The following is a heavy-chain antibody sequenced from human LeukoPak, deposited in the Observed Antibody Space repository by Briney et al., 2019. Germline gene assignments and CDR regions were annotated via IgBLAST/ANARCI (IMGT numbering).Heavy chain of an antibody. D-gene: IGHD2-21*02. CDR1: GFTFSSYA. J-gene: IGHJ4*02. CDR2: ISYDGSNK. Sequence: PGRSLRLSCAASGFTFSSYAMHWVRQAPGKGLEWVAVISYDGSNKYYADSVKGRFTISRDNSKNTLYLQMNSPRAEDTAVYYCARDLLAYCGGDCSVDYWGQGTLVTVSS. CDR3: ARDLLAYCGGDCSVDY. V-gene: IGHV3-30*04.